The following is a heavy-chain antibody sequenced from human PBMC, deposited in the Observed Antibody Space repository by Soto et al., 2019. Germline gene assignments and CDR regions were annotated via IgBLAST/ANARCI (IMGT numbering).Heavy chain of an antibody. CDR3: ARDLTIVPATHPRLENYGMDV. Sequence: ASVKVSCKASGYSFTIYGISCVRLSPVQWLDWMGWISPYNGHTQFVERFQGRVTMTTDTSTKTAYMELRNLRSDDTAHYYCARDLTIVPATHPRLENYGMDVWGQGTTVTVSS. V-gene: IGHV1-18*01. CDR1: GYSFTIYG. D-gene: IGHD2-2*01. CDR2: ISPYNGHT. J-gene: IGHJ6*02.